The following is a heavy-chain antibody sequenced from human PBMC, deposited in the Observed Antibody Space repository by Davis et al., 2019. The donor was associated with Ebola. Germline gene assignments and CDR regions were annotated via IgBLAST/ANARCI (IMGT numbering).Heavy chain of an antibody. CDR1: GYTFTSYA. CDR3: TIDLDSQWLVWAPSEY. Sequence: AASVKVSCKASGYTFTSYALNWVRQAPGQGLEWMGWINTNTGNPTYAQGFTGRFVFSLDTSVSTAYLQISSLKAEDTAVYYCTIDLDSQWLVWAPSEYWGQGTLVTVSS. CDR2: INTNTGNP. V-gene: IGHV7-4-1*02. J-gene: IGHJ4*02. D-gene: IGHD6-19*01.